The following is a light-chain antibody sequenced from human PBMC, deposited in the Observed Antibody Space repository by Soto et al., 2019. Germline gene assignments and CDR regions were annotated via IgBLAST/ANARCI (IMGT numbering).Light chain of an antibody. V-gene: IGLV1-44*01. CDR3: AAWDDSLNGYV. Sequence: QSVLTQPPSASGTPGQRVTISCSGSSSNIGSNTVNWYQQLPGTAPKLLIYSTNQRPSGVPDRFSGSKSGTSASLAISGLQSEDEADYNCAAWDDSLNGYVFGTGTKVTVL. CDR2: STN. CDR1: SSNIGSNT. J-gene: IGLJ1*01.